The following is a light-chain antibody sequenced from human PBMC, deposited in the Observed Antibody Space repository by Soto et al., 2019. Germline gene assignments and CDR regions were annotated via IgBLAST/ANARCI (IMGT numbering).Light chain of an antibody. CDR3: QHHSNWPPIT. Sequence: ETVLTQSPATLSLSPGDSATLSCRASQFISRSLAWYQQKPGQPPRLLIHDTSDRATDIPGRFSGSGSGTDFTLTISSLEPEDFAVYYCQHHSNWPPITLGQGTRLEI. J-gene: IGKJ5*01. CDR1: QFISRS. V-gene: IGKV3-11*01. CDR2: DTS.